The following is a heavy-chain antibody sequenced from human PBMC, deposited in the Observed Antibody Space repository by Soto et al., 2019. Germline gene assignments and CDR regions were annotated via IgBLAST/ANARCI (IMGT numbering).Heavy chain of an antibody. J-gene: IGHJ4*02. V-gene: IGHV3-30*18. Sequence: GGSLRLSCAASGFTVSSYGRHWVRQAPGKGLEGVAVISDDGSSKYYADAVKGRFTISRDNSKNTLYLQINSLRAEDTAIYYCAKGAEGYVVSSLDSWGQGTLVTVS. D-gene: IGHD5-12*01. CDR3: AKGAEGYVVSSLDS. CDR2: ISDDGSSK. CDR1: GFTVSSYG.